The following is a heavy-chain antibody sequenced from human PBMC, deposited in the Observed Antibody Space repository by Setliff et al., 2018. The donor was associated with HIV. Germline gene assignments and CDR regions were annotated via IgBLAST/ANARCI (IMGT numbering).Heavy chain of an antibody. Sequence: SETLSLTCTVSGGSISNSNYFWDWIRQPPGKGLEWIGSAGSADYGGNAYYNPSPKSRVTISVETSKNQFSLKLTSVTAADTAVYYCARSYCGGGLCFRGLDLWGQGTTVTVSS. CDR3: ARSYCGGGLCFRGLDL. V-gene: IGHV4-39*07. J-gene: IGHJ6*02. CDR2: AGSADYGGNA. D-gene: IGHD2-21*01. CDR1: GGSISNSNYF.